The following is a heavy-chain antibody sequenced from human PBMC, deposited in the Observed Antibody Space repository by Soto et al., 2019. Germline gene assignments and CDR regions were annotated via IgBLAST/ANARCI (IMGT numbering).Heavy chain of an antibody. V-gene: IGHV4-39*01. D-gene: IGHD3-10*01. CDR3: AGHVGDTMVRGVTPYYYYGMDV. J-gene: IGHJ6*02. CDR2: IYYSGST. Sequence: PSETLSLTCTVSGGSISSSSYYWGWIRQPPGKGLEWIGSIYYSGSTYCNPSLKSRVTISVDTSKNQFSLKLSSVTAADTAVYYCAGHVGDTMVRGVTPYYYYGMDVWGQGTTVTVSS. CDR1: GGSISSSSYY.